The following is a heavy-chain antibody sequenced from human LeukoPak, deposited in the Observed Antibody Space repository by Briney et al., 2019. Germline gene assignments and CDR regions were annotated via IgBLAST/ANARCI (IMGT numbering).Heavy chain of an antibody. J-gene: IGHJ6*03. CDR3: ARAIAVAGVGAFGYMDV. CDR1: GGSISSGDYY. D-gene: IGHD1-26*01. CDR2: IYYSGST. V-gene: IGHV4-30-4*08. Sequence: SQTLSLTCTVSGGSISSGDYYWSWIRQPPGKGLEWIGYIYYSGSTYYNPSLKSRVTISEDTSKKQFSLKLSSVTAADTAVYYCARAIAVAGVGAFGYMDVWGKGTTVTASS.